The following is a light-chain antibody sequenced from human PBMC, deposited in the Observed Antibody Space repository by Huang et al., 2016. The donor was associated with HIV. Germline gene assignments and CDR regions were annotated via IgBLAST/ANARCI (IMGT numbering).Light chain of an antibody. Sequence: EIVLTQSPGTLSLSPGERATLSCRASQSVSSDVAWYQQKPGQAPRLLIYGASTRATGIPDRLSGSGSGTDFTLTISRLEPEDFAVYYCQQSDTSPQTFGQGTKLEIK. V-gene: IGKV3-20*01. CDR2: GAS. J-gene: IGKJ2*01. CDR3: QQSDTSPQT. CDR1: QSVSSD.